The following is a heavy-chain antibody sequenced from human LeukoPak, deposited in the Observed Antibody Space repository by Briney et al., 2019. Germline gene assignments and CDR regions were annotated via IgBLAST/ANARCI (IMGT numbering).Heavy chain of an antibody. CDR2: IYYSGST. V-gene: IGHV4-59*01. CDR1: GGSIRSYY. Sequence: SETLSLTCTVSGGSIRSYYWTWIRQPPGKGLEWIGYIYYSGSTNYNPSLKSRVTISVDTSKNQFSLKLSSVTAADTAVYYCARAYSSGWYYLIDYWGQGTLVTVSS. CDR3: ARAYSSGWYYLIDY. D-gene: IGHD6-19*01. J-gene: IGHJ4*02.